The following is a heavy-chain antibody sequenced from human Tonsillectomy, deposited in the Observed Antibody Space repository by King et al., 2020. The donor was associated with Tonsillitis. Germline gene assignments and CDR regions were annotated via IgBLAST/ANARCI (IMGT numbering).Heavy chain of an antibody. D-gene: IGHD3-3*01. Sequence: VQLQQWGAGLLKPSETLSLTCAVYGGSFSGYYWSWIRQPPGKGLEGIGEINHSGSTNYNPSLKSRVTISVDTSKNQFSLQLSSVTAADTAVYYCARVRITIFGVVIIGSDAFDIWGQGTMVTVSS. CDR1: GGSFSGYY. J-gene: IGHJ3*02. CDR2: INHSGST. CDR3: ARVRITIFGVVIIGSDAFDI. V-gene: IGHV4-34*01.